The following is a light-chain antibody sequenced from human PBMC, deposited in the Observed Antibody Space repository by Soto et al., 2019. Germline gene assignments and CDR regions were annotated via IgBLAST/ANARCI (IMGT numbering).Light chain of an antibody. CDR3: QQYNSYSLYT. J-gene: IGKJ2*01. Sequence: DIQMTQSPSTLSASVGDRATITCRASQSISSWLAWYQQKPGKAPKLLFYDASSLESGVPSRFSGSGSGTEFTLTISSLQPDDFATYYCQQYNSYSLYTFGQGTKLEIK. CDR1: QSISSW. CDR2: DAS. V-gene: IGKV1-5*01.